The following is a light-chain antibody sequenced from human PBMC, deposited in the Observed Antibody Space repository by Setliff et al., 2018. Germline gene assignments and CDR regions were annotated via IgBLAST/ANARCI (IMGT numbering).Light chain of an antibody. CDR3: SSYTSRSQV. J-gene: IGLJ1*01. V-gene: IGLV2-14*01. Sequence: QSALTQPASVSGSPGQSITISCTGTSSDVGYYNYVSWYQQHPGKAPKLMIYEVGNRPSGVSNRLSGSKSGNTASLTISGLQAEDEADYYCSSYTSRSQVFGTGTKVTV. CDR1: SSDVGYYNY. CDR2: EVG.